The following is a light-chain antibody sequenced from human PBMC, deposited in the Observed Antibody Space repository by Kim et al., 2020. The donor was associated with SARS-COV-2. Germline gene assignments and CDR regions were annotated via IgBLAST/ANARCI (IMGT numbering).Light chain of an antibody. V-gene: IGLV2-8*01. J-gene: IGLJ1*01. CDR1: SSDVGGYNY. CDR2: EVS. Sequence: QSALTQPPSASGSPGQSVTISCTGTSSDVGGYNYVSWYQQHPGNAPKLMIYEVSKRPSGVPDRFSGSKSGNTASLTVSGLQAEDEADYYCSSYAGSILYVFGTGTKVTVL. CDR3: SSYAGSILYV.